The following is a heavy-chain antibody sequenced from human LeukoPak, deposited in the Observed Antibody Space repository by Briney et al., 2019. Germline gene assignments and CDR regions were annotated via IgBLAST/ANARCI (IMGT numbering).Heavy chain of an antibody. CDR1: GFTFSIYG. V-gene: IGHV3-30*02. CDR3: TRHYDILTGYPGYYYMDV. D-gene: IGHD3-9*01. Sequence: GGSLRLSCAASGFTFSIYGMHWVRQAPGKGLEWVAFIRYDGSAIYYADSVKGRFTISRDDSKNTAYLQMNSLKTEDTAVYYCTRHYDILTGYPGYYYMDVWGKGTTVTVSS. CDR2: IRYDGSAI. J-gene: IGHJ6*03.